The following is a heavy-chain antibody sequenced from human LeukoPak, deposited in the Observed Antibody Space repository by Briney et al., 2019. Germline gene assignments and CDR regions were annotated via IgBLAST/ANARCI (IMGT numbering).Heavy chain of an antibody. D-gene: IGHD3-10*01. J-gene: IGHJ4*02. Sequence: GGSLRLSCAASGFTVSSNYMSWVRQAPGKGLEWVSVIYSGGSTYYADSVKGRFTISRDNSKNTLYLQMNSLRVEDTAVYYCARGGEGNLELDYWGQGTLVTVSS. V-gene: IGHV3-66*01. CDR1: GFTVSSNY. CDR3: ARGGEGNLELDY. CDR2: IYSGGST.